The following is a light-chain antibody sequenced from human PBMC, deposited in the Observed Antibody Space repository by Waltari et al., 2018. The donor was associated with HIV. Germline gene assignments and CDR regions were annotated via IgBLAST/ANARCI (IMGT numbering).Light chain of an antibody. CDR2: WAS. J-gene: IGKJ1*01. Sequence: VLTQSPDSLAVSLGERATINCKSSQSVLYNSDNKNYLAWYQQKPGQPPNLLISWASTRESGVPDRFSGSGSGTDFTLTISSLQAGDVAIYYCQQYHTSWTFGQGTKVEIK. V-gene: IGKV4-1*01. CDR1: QSVLYNSDNKNY. CDR3: QQYHTSWT.